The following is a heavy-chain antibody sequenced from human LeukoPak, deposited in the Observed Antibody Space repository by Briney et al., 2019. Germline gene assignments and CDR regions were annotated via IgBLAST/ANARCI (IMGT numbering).Heavy chain of an antibody. J-gene: IGHJ6*03. CDR1: GFTFSSYS. CDR2: IRYDGSNK. CDR3: AKRGLKEYYYYMDV. Sequence: GGSLRLSCAASGFTFSSYSMNWVRQAPGKGLEWVAFIRYDGSNKYYADSVKGRFTISRGNSKNTLYLQMNSLRAEDTAVYYCAKRGLKEYYYYMDVWGKGTTVTVSS. V-gene: IGHV3-30*02.